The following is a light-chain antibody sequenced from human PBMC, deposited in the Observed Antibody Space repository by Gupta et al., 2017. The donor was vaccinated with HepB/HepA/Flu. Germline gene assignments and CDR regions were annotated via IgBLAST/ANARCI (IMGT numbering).Light chain of an antibody. CDR2: EVN. J-gene: IGLJ2*01. V-gene: IGLV2-23*02. Sequence: SALSQPASVSGSPGQSNTISCPGTSSYVGSYDFVSWYQHHAGKVPKVIIFEVNKRLSGVSNRFSGAKAGNTASLTIFGLQAKAEADYYCSSDAARNSFVVFGGGTRLTVL. CDR1: SSYVGSYDF. CDR3: SSDAARNSFVV.